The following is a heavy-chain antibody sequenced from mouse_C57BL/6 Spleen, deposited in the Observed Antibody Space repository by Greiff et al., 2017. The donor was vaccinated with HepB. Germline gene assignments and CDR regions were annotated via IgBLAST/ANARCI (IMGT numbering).Heavy chain of an antibody. CDR1: GYTFTDYY. CDR2: INPNNGGT. J-gene: IGHJ2*01. V-gene: IGHV1-26*01. CDR3: ARGQVY. Sequence: EVKLQQSGPELVKPGASVKISCKASGYTFTDYYMNWVKQSHGKSLEWIGDINPNNGGTSYNQKFKGKATLTVDKSSSTAYMELRSLTSEDSAVYYCARGQVYWGQGTTLTVSS.